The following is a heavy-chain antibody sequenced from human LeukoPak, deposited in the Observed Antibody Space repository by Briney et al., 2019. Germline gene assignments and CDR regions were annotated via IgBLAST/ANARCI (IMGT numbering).Heavy chain of an antibody. Sequence: GGSLRLSCAASGFTFSGSAMSWVRQAPGKGLEWVSGVSGSGANTYFADSVKGRFTISRDNSKNTLYLQMNSLRAEDTAVYYCAKDLGRYRNNYFDYWGQGTLVTVSS. CDR3: AKDLGRYRNNYFDY. D-gene: IGHD1-26*01. V-gene: IGHV3-23*01. J-gene: IGHJ4*02. CDR1: GFTFSGSA. CDR2: VSGSGANT.